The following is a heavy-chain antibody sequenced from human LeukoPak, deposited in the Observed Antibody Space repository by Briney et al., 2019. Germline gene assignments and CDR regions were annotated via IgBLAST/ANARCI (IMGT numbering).Heavy chain of an antibody. Sequence: SETLSLTCTVSGISITSGDYYWTWIRQPPGKGLEWVAYMHHTGNTYYNSSLQSRLTISVDTSKNQFSLQLTFVTAADTAMYYCTRHLSGSSWFDPWGQGTLVTVSS. CDR2: MHHTGNT. D-gene: IGHD1-26*01. J-gene: IGHJ5*02. CDR3: TRHLSGSSWFDP. V-gene: IGHV4-30-4*08. CDR1: GISITSGDYY.